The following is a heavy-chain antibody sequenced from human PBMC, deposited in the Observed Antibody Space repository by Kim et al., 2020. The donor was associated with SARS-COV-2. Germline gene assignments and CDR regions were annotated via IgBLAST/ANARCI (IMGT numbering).Heavy chain of an antibody. CDR2: ISAYTGNR. J-gene: IGHJ4*02. CDR1: GYIFSDYG. D-gene: IGHD1-26*01. Sequence: ASVKVSCKASGYIFSDYGISWVRQAPGQGLEWMGWISAYTGNRKFAQKFQGRVTMTTDTSTNTAYLELRSLRSDDTAVYFCARGPQALYSGSYTFDYWGQGTLVTVSA. V-gene: IGHV1-18*01. CDR3: ARGPQALYSGSYTFDY.